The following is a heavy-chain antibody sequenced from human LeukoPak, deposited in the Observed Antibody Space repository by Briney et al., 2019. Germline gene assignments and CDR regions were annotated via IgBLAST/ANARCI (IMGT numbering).Heavy chain of an antibody. D-gene: IGHD3-10*01. CDR1: GYTFTGYY. Sequence: ASVKVSCKASGYTFTGYYMHWVRQAPGQGLEWMGWINPNSGGTNYAQKFQGRVTMTRDTSISTAYMELSRLRSDDTAVYYCASPGSNAPLSTADYYYGMDVWGQGTTVTVSS. CDR3: ASPGSNAPLSTADYYYGMDV. V-gene: IGHV1-2*02. J-gene: IGHJ6*02. CDR2: INPNSGGT.